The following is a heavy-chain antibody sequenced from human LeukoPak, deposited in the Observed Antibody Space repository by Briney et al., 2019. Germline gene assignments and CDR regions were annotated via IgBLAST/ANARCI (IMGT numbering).Heavy chain of an antibody. CDR3: AREGRGWLRTHNWFDP. V-gene: IGHV4-39*02. J-gene: IGHJ5*02. Sequence: RPSETLSLTCTVSGGSISSSSYYWGWIRQPPGKGLEWIGSIYYSGSTYYNPSLKSRVTISVDTSKNQFSLKLSSVTAADTAVYYCAREGRGWLRTHNWFDPWGQGTLVTVSS. CDR1: GGSISSSSYY. D-gene: IGHD5-24*01. CDR2: IYYSGST.